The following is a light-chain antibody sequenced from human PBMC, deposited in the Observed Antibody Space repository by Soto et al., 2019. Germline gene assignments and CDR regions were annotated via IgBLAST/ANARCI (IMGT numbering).Light chain of an antibody. CDR2: EVN. J-gene: IGLJ1*01. V-gene: IGLV2-14*01. CDR1: SSDIGYYDY. CDR3: SSHSSSSAYYV. Sequence: QSVLTQPASVSGSPGQSITISCTGTSSDIGYYDYVSWYQHHSGKAPKLIIYEVNNRPSGVSNRFSGSKSVNTASLTISGLQAEDEAEYYCSSHSSSSAYYVFGTGTKVTV.